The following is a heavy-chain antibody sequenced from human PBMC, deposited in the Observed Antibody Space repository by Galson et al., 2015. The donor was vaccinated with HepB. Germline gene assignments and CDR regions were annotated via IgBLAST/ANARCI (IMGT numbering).Heavy chain of an antibody. J-gene: IGHJ2*01. Sequence: SVTVSCKASGYTFTSYDINWVRQATGQGLEWMGGIIPIFGTANYAQKFQGRVTITADESTSTAYMELSRLRSDDTAVYYCAFQLEDWYFDLWGRGTLVTVSS. CDR3: AFQLEDWYFDL. D-gene: IGHD1-1*01. CDR1: GYTFTSYD. CDR2: IIPIFGTA. V-gene: IGHV1-69*13.